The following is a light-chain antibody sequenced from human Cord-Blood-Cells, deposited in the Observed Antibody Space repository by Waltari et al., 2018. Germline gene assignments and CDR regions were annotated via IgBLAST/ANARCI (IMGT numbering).Light chain of an antibody. Sequence: QSALTQPPSASGSPGQSVTISCTGTSSVVGGYNYVSWYQQHPGKAPQLMIYEVSNRPSGVPDRFSGSKSGNTASLTVSGLQAEDEADYYCSSYVGSNNLVFGGGTKLTVL. CDR1: SSVVGGYNY. V-gene: IGLV2-8*01. CDR2: EVS. CDR3: SSYVGSNNLV. J-gene: IGLJ3*02.